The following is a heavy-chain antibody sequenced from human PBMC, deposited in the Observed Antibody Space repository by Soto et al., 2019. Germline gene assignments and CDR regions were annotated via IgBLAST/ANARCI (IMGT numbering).Heavy chain of an antibody. D-gene: IGHD1-1*01. J-gene: IGHJ4*02. V-gene: IGHV3-21*01. Sequence: GGSLRLSCAASGFTFSSYSMNWVRQAPGKGLEWVSSISSSSSYIYYADSVKGRFTISRDNAKNSLYLQMNSLRAEDTAVYYCARDVTTGKGSPYYFDYWGQGTLVTVSS. CDR1: GFTFSSYS. CDR2: ISSSSSYI. CDR3: ARDVTTGKGSPYYFDY.